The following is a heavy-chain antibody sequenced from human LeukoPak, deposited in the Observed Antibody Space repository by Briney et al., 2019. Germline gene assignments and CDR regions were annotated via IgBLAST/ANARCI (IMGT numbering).Heavy chain of an antibody. J-gene: IGHJ4*02. Sequence: GSLRLSCAASGFTFSSFWMHWVRQAPGKGLMWVSRINSVGSSTSYADSVKGRFTISRDNAKNTLYLQMNSLRAEDTAVCYCARERTSGWDAFDFWGQGTLVTVSS. CDR3: ARERTSGWDAFDF. CDR1: GFTFSSFW. D-gene: IGHD6-19*01. V-gene: IGHV3-74*01. CDR2: INSVGSST.